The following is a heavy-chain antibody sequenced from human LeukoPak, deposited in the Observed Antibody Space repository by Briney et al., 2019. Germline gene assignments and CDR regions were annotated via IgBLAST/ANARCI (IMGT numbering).Heavy chain of an antibody. CDR3: ARGVEPLAANTLAY. CDR2: LYSDGNT. CDR1: GFTVITND. D-gene: IGHD1-14*01. Sequence: GGSVTLFCALSGFTVITNDMTWVRQAPGRGLECVSVLYSDGNTKYADSVQGRFTISRDNSKNTLHLEMNSLSPDDTAVYYCARGVEPLAANTLAYWGQGTLVTVSS. V-gene: IGHV3-53*01. J-gene: IGHJ4*02.